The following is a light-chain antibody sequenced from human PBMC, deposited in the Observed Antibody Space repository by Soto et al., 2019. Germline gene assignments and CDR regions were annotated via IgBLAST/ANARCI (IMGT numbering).Light chain of an antibody. CDR1: QSVTTNY. CDR2: VAS. Sequence: EIVLTQSPGTLSLSPGERATLSCRATQSVTTNYLALYQQKPGQAPRLLIYVASIRATGLPDMFSGSGSGTDFTLTISRLEPEDFAVYYYQHYGSSPPNTFGQGTKLEIK. V-gene: IGKV3-20*01. CDR3: QHYGSSPPNT. J-gene: IGKJ2*01.